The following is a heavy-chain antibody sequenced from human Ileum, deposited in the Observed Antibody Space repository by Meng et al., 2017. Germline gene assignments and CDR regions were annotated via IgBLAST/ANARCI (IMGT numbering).Heavy chain of an antibody. CDR2: IHPRKSDL. J-gene: IGHJ6*02. CDR1: GYTFTDYW. CDR3: ARRYYYDRYYGMDV. V-gene: IGHV5-51*01. D-gene: IGHD3-22*01. Sequence: GESLKISCQGSGYTFTDYWIAWVRQKPGKGLEWLGLIHPRKSDLIYSPSFQGQVTISADKSISTAYLQWSSLKASDTAMYYCARRYYYDRYYGMDVWGQGTTVTVSS.